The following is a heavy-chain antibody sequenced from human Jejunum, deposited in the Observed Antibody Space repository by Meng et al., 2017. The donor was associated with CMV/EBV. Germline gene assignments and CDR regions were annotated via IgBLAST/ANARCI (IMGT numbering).Heavy chain of an antibody. Sequence: YIQWVRQVPGHGLEWMGWINPNSGGTNYAQKFQGRVTMTRDTSISTAYMELSRLRSDDTAVYYCARWSQWYYDIYTGYNFYAMDVWGQGTTVTVSS. J-gene: IGHJ6*02. D-gene: IGHD3-9*01. V-gene: IGHV1-2*02. CDR3: ARWSQWYYDIYTGYNFYAMDV. CDR1: Y. CDR2: INPNSGGT.